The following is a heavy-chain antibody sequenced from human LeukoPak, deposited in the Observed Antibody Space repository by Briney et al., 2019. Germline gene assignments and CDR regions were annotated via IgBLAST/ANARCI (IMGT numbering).Heavy chain of an antibody. CDR3: AKDGDDFVVVTAIGAFDI. CDR1: GFFFSNYG. D-gene: IGHD2-21*02. Sequence: SGGSLRLSCEASGFFFSNYGMNWVRLTPGKGLEWVSGIGGSGDRTYYADSVKGRFTISRDNSKNTLHLEVISLTAEDTAVYYCAKDGDDFVVVTAIGAFDIWGQGTMVTVSS. V-gene: IGHV3-23*01. J-gene: IGHJ3*02. CDR2: IGGSGDRT.